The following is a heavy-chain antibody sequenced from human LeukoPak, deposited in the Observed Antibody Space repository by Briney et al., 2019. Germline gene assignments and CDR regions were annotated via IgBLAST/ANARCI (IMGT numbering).Heavy chain of an antibody. Sequence: ASVKVSCKASGYTFTIYSVSWVRQAPGQGLEWMGWISTYNGNTNYAQKLQGRVTMTTDTSTSTAYMELRSLRSDDTAVYYCAKIGQLERLGPLDYWGQGTLVTVYS. J-gene: IGHJ4*02. CDR3: AKIGQLERLGPLDY. CDR2: ISTYNGNT. CDR1: GYTFTIYS. D-gene: IGHD1-1*01. V-gene: IGHV1-18*01.